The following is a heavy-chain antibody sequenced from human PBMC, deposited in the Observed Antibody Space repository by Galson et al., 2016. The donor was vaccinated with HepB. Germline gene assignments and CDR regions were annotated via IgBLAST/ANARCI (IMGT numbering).Heavy chain of an antibody. CDR1: GFSFSAYW. Sequence: SLRLSCAASGFSFSAYWMSWVRQAPGKGLEWVANINEDGSAKYYVDSVEGRFTISRDNAKNSLYLQMNSLRVEDTAVYYCARPGYRWGQGTLVAVSS. V-gene: IGHV3-7*01. J-gene: IGHJ4*02. CDR2: INEDGSAK. CDR3: ARPGYR. D-gene: IGHD2-15*01.